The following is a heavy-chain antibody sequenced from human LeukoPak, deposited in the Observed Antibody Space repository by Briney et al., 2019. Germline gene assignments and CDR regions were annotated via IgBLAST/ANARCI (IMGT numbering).Heavy chain of an antibody. CDR2: ISWNSGSI. CDR3: AKDISYYGSGSHPSYYYYYGMDV. Sequence: GGSLRLSCAASGFTFGDYAMHWVRQAPGKGLEWVSGISWNSGSIGYADSVKGRFTISRDNAKNSLYLQMNSLRAEDTALYYCAKDISYYGSGSHPSYYYYYGMDVWGQGTTVTVSS. V-gene: IGHV3-9*01. CDR1: GFTFGDYA. J-gene: IGHJ6*02. D-gene: IGHD3-10*01.